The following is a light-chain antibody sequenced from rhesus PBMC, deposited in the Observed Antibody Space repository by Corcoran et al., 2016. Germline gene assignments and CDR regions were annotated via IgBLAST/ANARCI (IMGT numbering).Light chain of an antibody. Sequence: DIQMTQSPSSLSASVGDRVTITCRASQGLSSYLAWSQQKPGKAPKLMIYAASTLQSGVPSRFSGSGSGTDVTLTLSSLQPEDFATYCCQPQNSYPLTFGGGTKVELK. V-gene: IGKV1-25*01. J-gene: IGKJ4*01. CDR2: AAS. CDR3: QPQNSYPLT. CDR1: QGLSSY.